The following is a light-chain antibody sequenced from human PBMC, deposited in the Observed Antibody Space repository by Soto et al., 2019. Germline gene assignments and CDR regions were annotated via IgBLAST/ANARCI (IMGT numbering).Light chain of an antibody. CDR2: DAS. J-gene: IGKJ1*01. Sequence: PGEKATLSCRASQSVSGSLGWYQQKPGQAPRLIIYDASVKATGIPARFSGSGSGTDFTLTISRLEPEDFAVYYCQQYGNSPQTFGQGTKVDIK. CDR3: QQYGNSPQT. CDR1: QSVSGS. V-gene: IGKV3-11*01.